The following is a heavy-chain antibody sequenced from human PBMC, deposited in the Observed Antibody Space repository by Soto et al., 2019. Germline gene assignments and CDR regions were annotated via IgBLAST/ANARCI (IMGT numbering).Heavy chain of an antibody. CDR3: ARAFPRGARYYDILTGYYNMDV. CDR2: IYYSGST. CDR1: GGSISSYY. D-gene: IGHD3-9*01. Sequence: SETLSLTCTVSGGSISSYYWSWIRQPPGKGLEWIGYIYYSGSTNYNPSLKSRVTISVDTSKNQFSLKLSSVTAADTAVYYCARAFPRGARYYDILTGYYNMDVWGKGTTVTVSS. V-gene: IGHV4-59*01. J-gene: IGHJ6*03.